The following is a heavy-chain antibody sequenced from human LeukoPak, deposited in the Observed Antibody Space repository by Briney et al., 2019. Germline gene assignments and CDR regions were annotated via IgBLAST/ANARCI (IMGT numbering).Heavy chain of an antibody. CDR1: GFTFSSYA. D-gene: IGHD6-19*01. J-gene: IGHJ6*02. CDR2: ISYDGSNK. V-gene: IGHV3-30*04. Sequence: GGSLRLSCAASGFTFSSYAMHWVRQAPGKGLEWVAVISYDGSNKYYADSVKGRFTISRDNSKNTLYLQMNSLRAEDTAVYYCAGDWSIAVAGSFRYYYYGMDVWGQGTTVTVSS. CDR3: AGDWSIAVAGSFRYYYYGMDV.